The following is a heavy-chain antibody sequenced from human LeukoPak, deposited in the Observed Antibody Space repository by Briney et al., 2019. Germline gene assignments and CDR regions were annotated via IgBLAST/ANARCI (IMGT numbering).Heavy chain of an antibody. J-gene: IGHJ4*02. CDR3: SRSDGASDFDY. D-gene: IGHD5-24*01. CDR1: GDSVSSTTAS. Sequence: QTPSLTCALSGDSVSSTTASSTWIRHYPTSCLEWRGRTYYRTKWYNDYAVSLKSRISINPDTSKNQFSLQLNSVTPEDTAVYYCSRSDGASDFDYWGQGTLVTVSS. CDR2: TYYRTKWYN. V-gene: IGHV6-1*01.